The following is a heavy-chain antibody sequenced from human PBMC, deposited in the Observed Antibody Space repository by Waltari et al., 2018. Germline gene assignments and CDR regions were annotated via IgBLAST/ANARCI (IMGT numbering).Heavy chain of an antibody. CDR1: GFTFRNYW. J-gene: IGHJ4*02. Sequence: EVQLVQSGGGVVQPGGSLTVSCEVSGFTFRNYWMHRVRQAPGHGLVLVSRINTDGNSVTYADSVRGRFTISRDNFKNTLYLQMESLRVEDTAVYYCVRAVGCAEDCYNPYFDYWGRGAGVTVSS. D-gene: IGHD2-21*02. CDR2: INTDGNSV. V-gene: IGHV3-74*03. CDR3: VRAVGCAEDCYNPYFDY.